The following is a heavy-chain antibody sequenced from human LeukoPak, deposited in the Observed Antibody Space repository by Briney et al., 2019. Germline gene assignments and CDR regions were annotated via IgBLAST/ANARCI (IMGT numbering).Heavy chain of an antibody. V-gene: IGHV3-11*01. Sequence: GGSLRLSCVASGFPFGDYYMSWIRQAPGEGLDWVAYISGRGSDIYYADSVKGRFTISRDNAKNSLYLQMNSLRAEDTAVYYCARGGSGSWYSYYYYGMDVWGQGTTVTVSS. J-gene: IGHJ6*02. CDR1: GFPFGDYY. CDR3: ARGGSGSWYSYYYYGMDV. CDR2: ISGRGSDI. D-gene: IGHD6-13*01.